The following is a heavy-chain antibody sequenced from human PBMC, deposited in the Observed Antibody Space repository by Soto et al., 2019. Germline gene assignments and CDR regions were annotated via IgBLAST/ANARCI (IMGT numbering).Heavy chain of an antibody. V-gene: IGHV1-18*01. CDR3: ARVGWLELGYYYYYGMDV. CDR2: ISAYNGNT. J-gene: IGHJ6*02. CDR1: GYTFTSYG. Sequence: QVQLVQSGAEVKKPGASVKVSCKASGYTFTSYGISWVRQAPGQGLEWMGWISAYNGNTNYAQKRQGKVTMTTDTSTGTADMELRSLRSDDTAVYYCARVGWLELGYYYYYGMDVWGQGTTVTVSS. D-gene: IGHD6-19*01.